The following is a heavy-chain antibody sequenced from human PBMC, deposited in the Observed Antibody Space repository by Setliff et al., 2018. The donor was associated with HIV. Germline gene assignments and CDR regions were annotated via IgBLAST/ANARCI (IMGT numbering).Heavy chain of an antibody. D-gene: IGHD5-18*01. CDR1: GASISSNSYY. J-gene: IGHJ4*02. CDR2: IYYNGNT. CDR3: ARVGLPYNSGRLDQ. V-gene: IGHV4-39*07. Sequence: PEETLSLTCSVSGASISSNSYYWGWIRQPPGKGLEWVGSIYYNGNTFYNQSLQSRVTISLDTSKNQFSLELRSVTAADTAVYYCARVGLPYNSGRLDQWGQGSLVTVSS.